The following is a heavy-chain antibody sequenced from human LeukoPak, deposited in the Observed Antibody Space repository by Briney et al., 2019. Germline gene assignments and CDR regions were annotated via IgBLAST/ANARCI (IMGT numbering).Heavy chain of an antibody. Sequence: GASVKVSCKASGGTFSSYAISWVRQAPGQGLEWMGGIIPIFGTANYAQKFQGRVTITADESTSTAYMELSSLRSEGTAVYYCARELDDSSGYYHYYYGMDVWGQGTTVTVSS. CDR1: GGTFSSYA. CDR3: ARELDDSSGYYHYYYGMDV. CDR2: IIPIFGTA. V-gene: IGHV1-69*01. D-gene: IGHD3-22*01. J-gene: IGHJ6*02.